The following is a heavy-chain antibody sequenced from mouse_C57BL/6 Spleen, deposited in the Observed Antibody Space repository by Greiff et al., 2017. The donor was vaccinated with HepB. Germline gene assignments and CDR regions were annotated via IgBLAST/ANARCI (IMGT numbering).Heavy chain of an antibody. D-gene: IGHD2-5*01. V-gene: IGHV10-1*01. J-gene: IGHJ3*01. CDR3: VRDPYYSNYGFAY. CDR1: GFSFNTYA. CDR2: IRSKSNNYAT. Sequence: GGGLVQPKGSLKLSCAASGFSFNTYAMNWVRQAPGKGLEWVARIRSKSNNYATYYADSVKDRFTISRDESESMPYLQMNNMKTEDTAMYYCVRDPYYSNYGFAYWGQGTLVTVSA.